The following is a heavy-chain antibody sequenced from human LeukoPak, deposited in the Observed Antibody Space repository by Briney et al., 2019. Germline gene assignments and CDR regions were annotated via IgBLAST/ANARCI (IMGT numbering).Heavy chain of an antibody. CDR1: GFTFSSYG. CDR3: AKDPNFYYCMDV. J-gene: IGHJ6*03. CDR2: ISGRRDST. V-gene: IGHV3-23*01. Sequence: PGGSLRLSCAASGFTFSSYGMSWVRQAPGKGLEWVSTISGRRDSTSYADSVKGRFTISRDNSKNTLYLQMNSLRAEYTAVYYCAKDPNFYYCMDVWGKGTTVTISS.